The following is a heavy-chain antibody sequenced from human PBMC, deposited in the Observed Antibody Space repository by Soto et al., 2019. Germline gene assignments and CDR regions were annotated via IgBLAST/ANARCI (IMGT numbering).Heavy chain of an antibody. CDR2: ISASGGGT. D-gene: IGHD6-19*01. CDR1: GFTFSNSG. CDR3: VKSGSGWNFGY. Sequence: EVQLLESGGGLVQPGGSLRLSCAASGFTFSNSGMSWARQAPGKGLEWVSSISASGGGTYSAESVKGRFTISRDNAKNTVYLQMSSLRAEDTALYYCVKSGSGWNFGYWGQGALVTVSS. V-gene: IGHV3-23*01. J-gene: IGHJ4*02.